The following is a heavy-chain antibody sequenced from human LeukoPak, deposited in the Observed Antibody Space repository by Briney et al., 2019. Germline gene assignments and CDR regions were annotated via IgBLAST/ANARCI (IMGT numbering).Heavy chain of an antibody. CDR1: GFTLSTYG. Sequence: PGGSLRLSCAVSGFTLSTYGMSWVRQAPGKGLEWVSAISGSGGSTYYADSVKGRFTISRDNAKNSLYLQMNSLRAEDTAVYYCARDKIGGSGSSYFDYWGQGTLVTVSS. CDR2: ISGSGGST. V-gene: IGHV3-23*01. CDR3: ARDKIGGSGSSYFDY. J-gene: IGHJ4*02. D-gene: IGHD3-10*01.